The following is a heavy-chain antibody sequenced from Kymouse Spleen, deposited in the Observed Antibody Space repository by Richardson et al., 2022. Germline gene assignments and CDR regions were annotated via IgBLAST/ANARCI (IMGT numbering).Heavy chain of an antibody. J-gene: IGHJ4*02. Sequence: QLQLQESGPGLVKPSETLSLTCTVSGGSISSSSYYWGWIRQPPGKGLEWIGSIYYSGSTYYNPSLKSRVTISVDTSKNQFSLKLSSVTAADTAVYYCARHCIAATTVYFDYWGQGTLVTVSS. D-gene: IGHD6-6*01. V-gene: IGHV4-39*01. CDR2: IYYSGST. CDR3: ARHCIAATTVYFDY. CDR1: GGSISSSSYY.